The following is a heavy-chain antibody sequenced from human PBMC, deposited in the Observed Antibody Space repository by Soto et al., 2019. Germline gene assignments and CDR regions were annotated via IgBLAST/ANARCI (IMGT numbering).Heavy chain of an antibody. CDR1: GFTFGGYA. CDR2: IRGKAYSGTT. J-gene: IGHJ4*02. Sequence: GGSLRLSCTASGFTFGGYALSWVRQAPGRGLEWVGSIRGKAYSGTTEYAASVRGRFTISRDDSKSIAYLQMNSLKTEDTAVYYCARYPIASDLSDFDSWGQGTLVTVSS. V-gene: IGHV3-49*04. CDR3: ARYPIASDLSDFDS. D-gene: IGHD6-13*01.